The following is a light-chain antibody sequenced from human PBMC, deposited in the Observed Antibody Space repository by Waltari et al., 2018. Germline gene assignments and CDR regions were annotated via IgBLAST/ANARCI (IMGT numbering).Light chain of an antibody. Sequence: IMLTQSPGTLSLSPGERATLSCRASQSISRYLAWYQQKPGQAPRLLIYDASTRPTGIPDRFSGSGSGTDFSLTISRLEPEDFAVYYCQKYGSLPATFGQGTKVEIK. CDR3: QKYGSLPAT. V-gene: IGKV3-20*01. CDR2: DAS. J-gene: IGKJ1*01. CDR1: QSISRY.